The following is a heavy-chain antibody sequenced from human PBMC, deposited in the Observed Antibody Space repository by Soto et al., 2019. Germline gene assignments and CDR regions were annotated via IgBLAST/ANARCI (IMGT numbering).Heavy chain of an antibody. V-gene: IGHV3-23*01. CDR3: ARGDSSGWSFYYFDY. CDR1: GFTFSSYA. J-gene: IGHJ4*02. CDR2: ISGSGGST. D-gene: IGHD6-19*01. Sequence: GGSLRLSCAASGFTFSSYAMSWVRQAPGKGLEWVSAISGSGGSTYYADSVKGRFTISRDNSKNTLYLQMNSLRAEDTAVYYCARGDSSGWSFYYFDYWGQGTLVTLSS.